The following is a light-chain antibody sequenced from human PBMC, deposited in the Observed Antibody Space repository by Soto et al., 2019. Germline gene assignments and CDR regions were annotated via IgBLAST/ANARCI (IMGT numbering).Light chain of an antibody. J-gene: IGLJ1*01. CDR2: EVT. CDR3: SSYAGSNNFV. CDR1: SSDVGGYNY. V-gene: IGLV2-8*01. Sequence: QPALTQPPSASWSPGQSVTISCTGTSSDVGGYNYVSWYQQHPGKAPKLMIYEVTKRPSGVPDRFSGSKSGNTASLTVSGLQAEDEADYYCSSYAGSNNFVFGSGTKVTAL.